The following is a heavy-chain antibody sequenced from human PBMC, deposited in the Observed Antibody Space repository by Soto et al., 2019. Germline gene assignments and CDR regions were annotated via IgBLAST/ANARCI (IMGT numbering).Heavy chain of an antibody. CDR2: ISAYNGNT. V-gene: IGHV1-18*04. CDR1: GYTFTSYG. D-gene: IGHD3-22*01. Sequence: ASVKVSCKASGYTFTSYGISWVRQAPGQGLEWMGWISAYNGNTNYAQKLQGRVTMTIDTSTSTAYMELRSLRSDDTAVYYCARAEYHDSSGYSVDYWGQGTMVTVSS. CDR3: ARAEYHDSSGYSVDY. J-gene: IGHJ4*02.